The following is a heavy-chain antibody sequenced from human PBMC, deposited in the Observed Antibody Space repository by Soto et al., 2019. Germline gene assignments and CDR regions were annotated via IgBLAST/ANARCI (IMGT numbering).Heavy chain of an antibody. D-gene: IGHD3-22*01. CDR3: ARGLYYDSSGYLAEGSLSFDY. CDR1: GGSFSGYY. J-gene: IGHJ4*02. CDR2: INHSGST. V-gene: IGHV4-34*01. Sequence: SSETLSLTCAVYGGSFSGYYWSWIRQPPGKGLEWIGEINHSGSTNYNPSLKSRVTISVDTSKNQFSLKLSSVTAADTAVYYCARGLYYDSSGYLAEGSLSFDYWGQGTLVTVSS.